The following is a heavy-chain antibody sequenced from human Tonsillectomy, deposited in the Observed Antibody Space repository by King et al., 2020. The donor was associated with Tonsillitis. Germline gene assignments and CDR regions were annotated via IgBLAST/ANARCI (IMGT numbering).Heavy chain of an antibody. CDR3: ARDTQFLLGYCTSTSCFDAFDI. V-gene: IGHV3-48*01. D-gene: IGHD2-2*01. J-gene: IGHJ3*02. CDR1: GFTFSTFS. Sequence: VQLVESGGGLVQPGGSLRLSCAASGFTFSTFSMNWVRQAPGKGLEWLSHISSSSVTMYYADSVKGRFTISRDNAKNSLYLQMNSLRAEDTAVYYCARDTQFLLGYCTSTSCFDAFDIWGQGTMVTVSS. CDR2: ISSSSVTM.